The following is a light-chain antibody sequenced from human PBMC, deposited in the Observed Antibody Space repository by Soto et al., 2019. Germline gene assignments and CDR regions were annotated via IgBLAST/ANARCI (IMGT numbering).Light chain of an antibody. CDR2: GAS. Sequence: EIVMTQSPATLSVSPGERATLSCRASQSVSSNLAWYHQKPGQAPRLLIYGASTRATGIPARFSGSGSGTEFTLTISSLQSEDFAVYYCQQYGSSPPITFGQGTRLEIK. J-gene: IGKJ5*01. V-gene: IGKV3-15*01. CDR1: QSVSSN. CDR3: QQYGSSPPIT.